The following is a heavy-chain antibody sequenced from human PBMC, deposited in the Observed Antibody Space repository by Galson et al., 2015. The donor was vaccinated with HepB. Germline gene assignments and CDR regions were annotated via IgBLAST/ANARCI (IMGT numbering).Heavy chain of an antibody. J-gene: IGHJ4*02. Sequence: SVKVSCKASGYTFTSYAMHWVRQAPGQRLEWMGWINAGNGNTKYSQKFQGRVTITRDTSASTAYMELSSLRSEDTAVYYCARGSLPAAISFDYWGQGTLVTVSS. V-gene: IGHV1-3*01. CDR1: GYTFTSYA. CDR3: ARGSLPAAISFDY. CDR2: INAGNGNT. D-gene: IGHD2-2*01.